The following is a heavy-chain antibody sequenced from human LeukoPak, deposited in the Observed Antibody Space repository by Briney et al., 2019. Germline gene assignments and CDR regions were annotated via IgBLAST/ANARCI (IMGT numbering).Heavy chain of an antibody. V-gene: IGHV3-74*01. CDR1: GFTFSSYW. D-gene: IGHD2-15*01. J-gene: IGHJ3*02. CDR3: ARESYCSGGSCYSGRAFDI. Sequence: PGGSLRLSCAASGFTFSSYWMHWVRQAPGKGLVWDSRLNTDGSRTSYADSVKGRFTISRDNAKNMLYLQMNSLRAEDTAVYYCARESYCSGGSCYSGRAFDIWGQGTMVTVSS. CDR2: LNTDGSRT.